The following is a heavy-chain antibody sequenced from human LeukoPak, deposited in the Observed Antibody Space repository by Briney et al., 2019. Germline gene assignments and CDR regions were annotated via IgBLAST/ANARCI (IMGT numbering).Heavy chain of an antibody. Sequence: PSETLSLTCTVSGGSISSYYWSWIRQPPGKRLDWIGYIYSSGSTNYNPSLKSRATISVDTSKNQCSLKLGSVTAADTAVYYCARGGDFWSGYGYYYYGMDVWGQGTTVTVSS. V-gene: IGHV4-59*01. CDR1: GGSISSYY. D-gene: IGHD3-3*01. CDR2: IYSSGST. CDR3: ARGGDFWSGYGYYYYGMDV. J-gene: IGHJ6*02.